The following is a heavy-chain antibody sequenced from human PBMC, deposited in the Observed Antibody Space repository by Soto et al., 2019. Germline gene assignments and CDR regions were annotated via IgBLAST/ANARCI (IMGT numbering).Heavy chain of an antibody. Sequence: QLQLQESGPGLVKPSETLSLTCTVSGVSISGTSYYWGWSRQTPAKGLEWIGTIYYSGETFYNPTLKSRVTISIDTSKNHFSLNLTSVTAADTAIYYCARHGAFWGQGALVTVSS. CDR3: ARHGAF. J-gene: IGHJ1*01. CDR1: GVSISGTSYY. CDR2: IYYSGET. V-gene: IGHV4-39*01. D-gene: IGHD3-16*01.